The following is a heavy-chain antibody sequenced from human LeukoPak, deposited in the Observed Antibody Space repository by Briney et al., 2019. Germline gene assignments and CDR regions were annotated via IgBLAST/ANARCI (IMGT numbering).Heavy chain of an antibody. CDR3: AKVPQWSSFRFFDY. V-gene: IGHV3-23*01. D-gene: IGHD6-13*01. CDR1: GFTVSSNS. CDR2: ISGSGGST. Sequence: GGSLRLSCTVSGFTVSSNSMSWVRQAPGKGLEWVSAISGSGGSTYYADSVKGRFTISRDNSKNTLYLQMNSLRAEDTAVYYCAKVPQWSSFRFFDYWGQGTLVTVSS. J-gene: IGHJ4*02.